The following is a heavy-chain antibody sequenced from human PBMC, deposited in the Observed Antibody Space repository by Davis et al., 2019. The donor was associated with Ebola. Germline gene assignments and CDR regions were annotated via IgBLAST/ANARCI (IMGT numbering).Heavy chain of an antibody. V-gene: IGHV5-51*01. Sequence: GESLKISCKGSGYIFTSYWIGWVRQMPGKGLELMGIIYPGYPDTRYSPSFQGQVPISADKSISTSYLQWSGLKASDTAMYYCARLGDGYVDYWGQGTLVTVSS. CDR3: ARLGDGYVDY. CDR1: GYIFTSYW. CDR2: IYPGYPDT. D-gene: IGHD5-24*01. J-gene: IGHJ4*02.